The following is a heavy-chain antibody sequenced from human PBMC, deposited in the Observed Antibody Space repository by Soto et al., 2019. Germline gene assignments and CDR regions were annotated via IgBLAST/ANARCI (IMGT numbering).Heavy chain of an antibody. Sequence: EVQLLESGGGLVQPGGSLRVSCAASGFTFSSYAMSWVRQAPGKGLGWVSAISGSGGSTYYADSVKGRFTISRDNSKNTLYLQMNSLRAEETAVYYCTKVIAANYYYGMDVWGQGTTVTVSS. D-gene: IGHD6-6*01. V-gene: IGHV3-23*01. CDR3: TKVIAANYYYGMDV. CDR1: GFTFSSYA. J-gene: IGHJ6*02. CDR2: ISGSGGST.